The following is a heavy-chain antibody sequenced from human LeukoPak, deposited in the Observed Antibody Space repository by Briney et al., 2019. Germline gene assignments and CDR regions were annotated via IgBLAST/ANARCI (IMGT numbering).Heavy chain of an antibody. D-gene: IGHD6-19*01. CDR2: IYHSGST. V-gene: IGHV4-4*02. CDR1: GGSISSSNW. CDR3: ARVAGTAGGTLQSRN. J-gene: IGHJ4*02. Sequence: PSGTLSLTCAVSGGSISSSNWWSWVRQPPGKGLEWIGEIYHSGSTNYNPSLKSRVTISVDKSKNQFSLKLSSVTAADTAVYYCARVAGTAGGTLQSRNWGQGTLVTVSS.